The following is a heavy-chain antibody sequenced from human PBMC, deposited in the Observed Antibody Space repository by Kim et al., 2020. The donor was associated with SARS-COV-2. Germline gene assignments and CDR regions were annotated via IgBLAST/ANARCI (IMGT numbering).Heavy chain of an antibody. CDR3: ARGGYDSSGNYYFDY. V-gene: IGHV4-34*01. J-gene: IGHJ4*02. Sequence: PSLKSRVTISVDTSKTQFALKLSSVTAADTAVYYCARGGYDSSGNYYFDYWGQGTLVTVSS. D-gene: IGHD3-22*01.